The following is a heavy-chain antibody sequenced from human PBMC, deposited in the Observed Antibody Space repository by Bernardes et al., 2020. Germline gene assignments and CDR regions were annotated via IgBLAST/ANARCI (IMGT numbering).Heavy chain of an antibody. D-gene: IGHD3-3*01. J-gene: IGHJ4*02. V-gene: IGHV1-8*01. Sequence: ASVKVSCQASGYTFTSYDINWVRQATGQGLEWMGWMNPNSGTTGYAQKFQGRVTMTRNTSISTAYMELSSLRSEDTAVYYCARGARITIFGVVQRIDYWGQGTLVTVSA. CDR2: MNPNSGTT. CDR1: GYTFTSYD. CDR3: ARGARITIFGVVQRIDY.